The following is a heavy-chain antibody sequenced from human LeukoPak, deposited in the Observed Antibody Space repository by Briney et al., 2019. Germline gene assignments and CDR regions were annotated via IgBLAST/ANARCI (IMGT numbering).Heavy chain of an antibody. D-gene: IGHD3-3*01. J-gene: IGHJ4*02. CDR1: GGSISSYY. V-gene: IGHV4-4*07. CDR3: ARGGTIFGVFYFDY. Sequence: SETLSLTCTVSGGSISSYYWSWIRQPAGKGLEWIGRIYTSGSTNYNPSLKSRVTMSVDTSKNQFSLKLSSVTAADTAVYYCARGGTIFGVFYFDYWGQGTLVTVSS. CDR2: IYTSGST.